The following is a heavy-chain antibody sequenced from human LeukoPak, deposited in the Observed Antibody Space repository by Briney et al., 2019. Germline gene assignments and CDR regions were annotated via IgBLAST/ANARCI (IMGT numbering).Heavy chain of an antibody. Sequence: ASVKVSCKASGYTFNDYYMHWVRQAPGRGLEWMGIINPSGGTTSYAQKFQGRVTMTRDTSTSTVYMELSSLRSEGTAVYYCARTGGYSYGDSGHFDYWGQGTLVTVSS. CDR3: ARTGGYSYGDSGHFDY. J-gene: IGHJ4*02. D-gene: IGHD5-18*01. V-gene: IGHV1-46*02. CDR2: INPSGGTT. CDR1: GYTFNDYY.